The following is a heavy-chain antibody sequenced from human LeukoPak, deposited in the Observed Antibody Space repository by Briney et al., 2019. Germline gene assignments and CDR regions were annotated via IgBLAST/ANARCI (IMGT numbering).Heavy chain of an antibody. CDR2: IYYSGST. CDR1: GGSISSYY. Sequence: SETLSLTCTVSGGSISSYYWIWIRQPPGKGLEWIGYIYYSGSTNYNPSLKSRVTISVDTSKNQFSLTMTSVTAADTAVYFCATTWYYDSRGYLFDDWGAGTLVTVSS. D-gene: IGHD3-22*01. CDR3: ATTWYYDSRGYLFDD. V-gene: IGHV4-59*01. J-gene: IGHJ4*01.